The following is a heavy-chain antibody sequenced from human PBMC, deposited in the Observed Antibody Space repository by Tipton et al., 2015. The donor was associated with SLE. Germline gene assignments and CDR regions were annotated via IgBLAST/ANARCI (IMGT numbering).Heavy chain of an antibody. Sequence: SLRLSCAASGFTFSSYAMHWVRQAPGKGLEWVAVISYDGSNKYYADSVKGRFTISRDNSKNTLYLQMNSLRAEDTAVNYCAREGGAAYYFDYWGQGTLVAVSS. CDR3: AREGGAAYYFDY. CDR2: ISYDGSNK. J-gene: IGHJ4*02. V-gene: IGHV3-30-3*01. D-gene: IGHD3-16*01. CDR1: GFTFSSYA.